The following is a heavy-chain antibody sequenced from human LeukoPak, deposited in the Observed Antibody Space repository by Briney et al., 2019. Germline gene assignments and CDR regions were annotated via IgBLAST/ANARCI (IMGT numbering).Heavy chain of an antibody. CDR1: GGSISSYY. CDR2: IYYSGRT. J-gene: IGHJ4*02. Sequence: PSETLSLTCTVSGGSISSYYWSWIRQPPGKGLEWIGYIYYSGRTNYNPTLKSRVTISLDTSKSQFSLKLSSVTAADTAVYYCARVRFDSGYYLEGYFDYWGQGTLVTVS. V-gene: IGHV4-59*01. D-gene: IGHD5-12*01. CDR3: ARVRFDSGYYLEGYFDY.